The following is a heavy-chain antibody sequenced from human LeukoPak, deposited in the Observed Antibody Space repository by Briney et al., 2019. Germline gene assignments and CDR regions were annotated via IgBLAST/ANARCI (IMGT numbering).Heavy chain of an antibody. CDR1: GYSISSGYY. CDR2: IYHSGST. Sequence: SETLSLTCTVSGYSISSGYYWGWIRQPPGKGLEWIGSIYHSGSTYYNPSLKSRVTISVDTSKNQFSLKLSSVTAADTAVYYCARGHSGYDSFDYWDQGTLVTVSS. V-gene: IGHV4-38-2*02. J-gene: IGHJ4*02. D-gene: IGHD5-12*01. CDR3: ARGHSGYDSFDY.